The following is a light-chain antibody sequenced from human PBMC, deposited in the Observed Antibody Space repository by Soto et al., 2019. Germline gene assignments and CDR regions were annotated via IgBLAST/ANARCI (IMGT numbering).Light chain of an antibody. V-gene: IGKV1-39*01. CDR1: QSISSY. CDR2: AAS. J-gene: IGKJ1*01. Sequence: DIQMTQSPSSLSASVGDRVTITCRASQSISSYLNWYQQKPGKAPKLLIYAASSLQSGVPSRFSGRGSGTDFTLTISSLQPEDFAPYYCQQSYSPATFGQGTRVDIK. CDR3: QQSYSPAT.